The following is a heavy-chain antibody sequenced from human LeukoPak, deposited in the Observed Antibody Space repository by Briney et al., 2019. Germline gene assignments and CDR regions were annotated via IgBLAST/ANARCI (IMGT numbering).Heavy chain of an antibody. CDR1: GGSISSYY. CDR2: IYCTGST. CDR3: ARGATVTTGFDS. J-gene: IGHJ4*02. V-gene: IGHV4-59*01. D-gene: IGHD4-17*01. Sequence: PSETLSLTCTVSGGSISSYYWSWIRQPPGKGLEWIGYIYCTGSTNYNPSLKSRVTISVDTSKNQFSLKLSSVTAADTAVYYCARGATVTTGFDSWGQGTLVTVSS.